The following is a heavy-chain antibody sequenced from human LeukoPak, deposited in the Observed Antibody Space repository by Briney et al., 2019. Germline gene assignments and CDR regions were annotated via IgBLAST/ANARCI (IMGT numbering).Heavy chain of an antibody. Sequence: SETLSLTCSVSDVSISSHYWSWLRQPPGKGLEWIAYMRDTVNTKDNPSFKSRLTLSADTSKNQFSLRLSSVTAADSAVYYCATIKRGNVYGYFDFWGQGILVTVSS. D-gene: IGHD5-18*01. CDR1: DVSISSHY. CDR3: ATIKRGNVYGYFDF. CDR2: MRDTVNT. J-gene: IGHJ4*02. V-gene: IGHV4-59*11.